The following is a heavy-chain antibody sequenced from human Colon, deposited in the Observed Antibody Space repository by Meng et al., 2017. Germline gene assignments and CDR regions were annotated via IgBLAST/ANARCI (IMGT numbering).Heavy chain of an antibody. V-gene: IGHV4-4*02. CDR3: AKNGAYCLEY. Sequence: QVQLQESVPGLVKPSGTLSLTCAVSGGSITNSNWWSWVRQPPGKGLEWIGQTYGSVNTAYNPSLKSRVTISVDKSKNQLSLTLSSVTAADTAVYYCAKNGAYCLEYWGQGILVTVSS. D-gene: IGHD2-8*02. J-gene: IGHJ4*02. CDR2: TYGSVNT. CDR1: GGSITNSNW.